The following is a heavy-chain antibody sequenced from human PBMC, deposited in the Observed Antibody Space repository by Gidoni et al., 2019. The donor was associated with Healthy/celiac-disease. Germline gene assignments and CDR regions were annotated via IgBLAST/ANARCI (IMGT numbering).Heavy chain of an antibody. CDR2: ISWNSGSI. J-gene: IGHJ4*02. CDR1: GFTFDDYA. CDR3: AKDMTPHYDFWSGPFDY. Sequence: EVQLVESGGGLVQPGRSLRLSCAASGFTFDDYAMHWVRQTPGKGLEWVSGISWNSGSIGYADSVKGRFTISRDNAKNSLYLQMNSLRAEDTALYYCAKDMTPHYDFWSGPFDYWGQGTLVTVSS. V-gene: IGHV3-9*01. D-gene: IGHD3-3*01.